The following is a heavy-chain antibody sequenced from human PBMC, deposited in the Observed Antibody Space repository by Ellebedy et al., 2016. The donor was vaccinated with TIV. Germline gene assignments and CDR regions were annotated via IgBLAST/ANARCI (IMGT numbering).Heavy chain of an antibody. J-gene: IGHJ2*01. Sequence: PGGSLRLSCEASGFTFSSFSMNWVRQVPGKAPEWLAYILTSGGGIYYADSVKGRFTISRDNTKNSLHLDMTNVRVGDSAVYYCARVYLDSMPRLWYFDLWGRGTLVTVSS. V-gene: IGHV3-48*03. CDR1: GFTFSSFS. D-gene: IGHD3-9*01. CDR3: ARVYLDSMPRLWYFDL. CDR2: ILTSGGGI.